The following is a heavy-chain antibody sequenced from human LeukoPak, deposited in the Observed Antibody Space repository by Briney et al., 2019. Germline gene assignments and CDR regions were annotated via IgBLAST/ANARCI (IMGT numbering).Heavy chain of an antibody. J-gene: IGHJ4*02. CDR1: GFTFDDYA. V-gene: IGHV3-9*01. D-gene: IGHD6-19*01. Sequence: GRSLRLSCATSGFTFDDYAMPWVRQAPGKGLEWVSGISWNSGSIGYADSVKGRFTISRDNAKNSLYLQMNSLGAEDTALYYCAKDSLPDGSGWLDYWGQGTLVSVSS. CDR2: ISWNSGSI. CDR3: AKDSLPDGSGWLDY.